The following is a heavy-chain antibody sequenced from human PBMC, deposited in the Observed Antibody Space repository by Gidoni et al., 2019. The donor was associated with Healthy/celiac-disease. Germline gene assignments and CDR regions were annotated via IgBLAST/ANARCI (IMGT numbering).Heavy chain of an antibody. CDR1: GGSFSGSY. CDR2: INHSGRT. J-gene: IGHJ4*02. D-gene: IGHD3-22*01. V-gene: IGHV4-34*01. CDR3: ARGGGNNYYDSSGYYYPPLFDY. Sequence: QVQLQQWGAGLLKLSETLSLTCAVYGGSFSGSYWRWIGQPPGKGLEWIGEINHSGRTNYNPSLKSRVTISVDTSKNQFSLKLSAVTAADTAVYYCARGGGNNYYDSSGYYYPPLFDYWGQGTLVTVSS.